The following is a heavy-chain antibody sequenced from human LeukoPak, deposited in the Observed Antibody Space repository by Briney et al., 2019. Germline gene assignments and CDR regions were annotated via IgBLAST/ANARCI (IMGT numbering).Heavy chain of an antibody. D-gene: IGHD3-22*01. CDR1: GYIFTNNY. CDR2: INPSGGST. CDR3: ARDYYDSSGYYYYGMDV. V-gene: IGHV1-46*01. J-gene: IGHJ6*02. Sequence: GASVKVSCKTSGYIFTNNYIHWLRQAPGQGLEWMGIINPSGGSTSYAQKFQGRVTMTRDTSTSTVYMELSSLRSEDTAVYYCARDYYDSSGYYYYGMDVWGQGTTVTVSS.